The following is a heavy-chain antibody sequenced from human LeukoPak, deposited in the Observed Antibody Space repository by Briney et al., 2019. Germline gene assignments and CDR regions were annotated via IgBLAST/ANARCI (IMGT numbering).Heavy chain of an antibody. V-gene: IGHV1-8*01. J-gene: IGHJ5*02. CDR3: ARDQDIVVVVAALRQREMGGFDP. D-gene: IGHD2-15*01. CDR1: GYTCTSYD. CDR2: MNPNSGNT. Sequence: ASVKVSCKASGYTCTSYDINWVRQATGQGLEWMGWMNPNSGNTGYAQKFQGRVTMTRNTSISTAYMELSSLRSEDTAVYYCARDQDIVVVVAALRQREMGGFDPWGQGTLVTVSS.